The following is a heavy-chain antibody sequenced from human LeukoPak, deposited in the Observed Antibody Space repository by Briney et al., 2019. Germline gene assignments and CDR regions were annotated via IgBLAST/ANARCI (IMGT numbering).Heavy chain of an antibody. Sequence: SETLSLTCTVSGGSISSYYWSWIRQPAGKGLEWIGRIYTSGSTNYNPSLKRRVTMSVDTSKNQFSLKLSSVTAADTAVYYCARIYDILTGYYHDAFDIWGQGTMVTVSS. CDR1: GGSISSYY. CDR3: ARIYDILTGYYHDAFDI. CDR2: IYTSGST. D-gene: IGHD3-9*01. V-gene: IGHV4-4*07. J-gene: IGHJ3*02.